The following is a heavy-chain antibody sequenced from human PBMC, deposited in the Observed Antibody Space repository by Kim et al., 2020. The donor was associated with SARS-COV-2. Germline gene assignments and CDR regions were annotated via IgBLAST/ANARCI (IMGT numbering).Heavy chain of an antibody. CDR3: ARGGKSTADY. CDR2: INHSGST. J-gene: IGHJ4*02. Sequence: SETLSLTCAVYGGSFSGYYWSWIRQPPGKGLEWIGEINHSGSTNYNPSLKSRVTISVDTSKNQFSLKLSSVTAADTAVYYCARGGKSTADYWGQGTLDTVSS. CDR1: GGSFSGYY. V-gene: IGHV4-34*01.